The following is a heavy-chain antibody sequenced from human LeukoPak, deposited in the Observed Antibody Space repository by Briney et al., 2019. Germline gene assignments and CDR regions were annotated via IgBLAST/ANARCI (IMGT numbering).Heavy chain of an antibody. Sequence: GGSLRLSCAASGFTLSSYAMSWVRQAPGKGLEWVSAISDSGNTYHADSVKGRFTISRDSSKNTLFLQMNRLRPEDAAVYYCASRAVVGYYYFDYWGQGTLVTVSS. CDR1: GFTLSSYA. CDR2: ISDSGNT. CDR3: ASRAVVGYYYFDY. D-gene: IGHD6-19*01. J-gene: IGHJ4*02. V-gene: IGHV3-23*01.